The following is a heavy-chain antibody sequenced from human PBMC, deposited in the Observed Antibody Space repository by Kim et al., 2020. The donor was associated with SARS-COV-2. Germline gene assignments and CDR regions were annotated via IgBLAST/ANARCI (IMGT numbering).Heavy chain of an antibody. J-gene: IGHJ4*02. CDR1: GGSISSGGYY. Sequence: SETLSLTCTVSGGSISSGGYYWSWIRQHPGKGLEWIGYIYYSGSTYYNPSLKSRVTISVDTSKNQFSLKLSSVTAADTAVYYCARDIWHSGYDNWVRYFDYWGQGTLVTVSS. CDR3: ARDIWHSGYDNWVRYFDY. D-gene: IGHD5-12*01. CDR2: IYYSGST. V-gene: IGHV4-31*03.